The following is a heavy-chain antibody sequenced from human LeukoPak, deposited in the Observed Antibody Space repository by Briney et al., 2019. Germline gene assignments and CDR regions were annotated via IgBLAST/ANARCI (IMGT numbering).Heavy chain of an antibody. CDR2: IQQDGSEK. V-gene: IGHV3-7*01. Sequence: PGGSLRLSCAASGFTFKAYWMSWVRQAPGTGLEWVANIQQDGSEKNCVDSVKGRFTISRDNARNSLYLEMNSLRAADTAVYYCARLRYTYGKNFDYWGQGTLVTVSS. CDR1: GFTFKAYW. CDR3: ARLRYTYGKNFDY. J-gene: IGHJ4*02. D-gene: IGHD5-18*01.